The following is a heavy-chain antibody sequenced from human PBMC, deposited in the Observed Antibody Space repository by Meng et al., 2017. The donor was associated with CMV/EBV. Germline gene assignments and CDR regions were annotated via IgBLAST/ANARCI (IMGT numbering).Heavy chain of an antibody. V-gene: IGHV3-23*01. Sequence: ALGWARPAPGKGLEWVSAISGSGGSTYYADSVEGRFTISRDNSKNTLYLQMNSLRAEDTAVYYCAKDWRYCSSTSCYPEETYYFDYWGQGTLVTVSS. CDR2: ISGSGGST. CDR3: AKDWRYCSSTSCYPEETYYFDY. D-gene: IGHD2-2*01. J-gene: IGHJ4*02. CDR1: A.